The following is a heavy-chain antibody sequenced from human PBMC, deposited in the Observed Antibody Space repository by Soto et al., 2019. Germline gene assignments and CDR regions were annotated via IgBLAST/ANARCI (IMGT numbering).Heavy chain of an antibody. D-gene: IGHD5-18*01. Sequence: PVGSLRLSCAASGFTFSSYSMNWVRQAPGKGLEWVSSISSSSSYIYYADSVKGRFTISRDNAMNSLYLQMNSLRAEDTAVYYCARDRIVDTAMGPLDPWGQGTLVTVSS. CDR1: GFTFSSYS. J-gene: IGHJ5*02. V-gene: IGHV3-21*01. CDR2: ISSSSSYI. CDR3: ARDRIVDTAMGPLDP.